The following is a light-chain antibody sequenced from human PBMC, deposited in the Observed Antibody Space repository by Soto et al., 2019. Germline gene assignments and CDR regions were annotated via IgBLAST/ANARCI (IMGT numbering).Light chain of an antibody. Sequence: EIVLTQSPGTLSLSPGERATLSCRASQTINSGLGWYQHKRGQAPRLLIYGVSVRAIGIPDRFGGSGSGTDFTLTISRLEPEDFAVYFCQQYGGSPYTFGQGTKVDIK. CDR2: GVS. V-gene: IGKV3-20*01. CDR3: QQYGGSPYT. CDR1: QTINSG. J-gene: IGKJ2*01.